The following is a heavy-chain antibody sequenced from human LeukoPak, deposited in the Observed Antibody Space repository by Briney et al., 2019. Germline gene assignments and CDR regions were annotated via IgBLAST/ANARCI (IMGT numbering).Heavy chain of an antibody. CDR3: ARQTIPSPSDYGDYLEGGERGSAFDI. CDR2: IYTSGST. D-gene: IGHD4-17*01. J-gene: IGHJ3*02. CDR1: GGSISSGSYY. V-gene: IGHV4-61*02. Sequence: SETLSLTCTVSGGSISSGSYYWSWIRQPAGKGLEWIGRIYTSGSTNYNPSLKSRVTISVDTSKNQFSLKLSSVTAADTAVYYCARQTIPSPSDYGDYLEGGERGSAFDIWGQGTMVTVSS.